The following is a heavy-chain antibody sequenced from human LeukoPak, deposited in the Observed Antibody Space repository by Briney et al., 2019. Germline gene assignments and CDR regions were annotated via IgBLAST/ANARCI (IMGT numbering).Heavy chain of an antibody. V-gene: IGHV3-7*01. Sequence: GGSLRLSCAASGFTFSSYWMSWVRQAPGKGLEWVTNIKQDGSEKYYVDSVKGRFTISRDNAKNSLYLQMNSLRAEDTAVYYCARAVTAEDDAFDIWGQGTMVTVSS. CDR2: IKQDGSEK. J-gene: IGHJ3*02. CDR3: ARAVTAEDDAFDI. D-gene: IGHD2-21*02. CDR1: GFTFSSYW.